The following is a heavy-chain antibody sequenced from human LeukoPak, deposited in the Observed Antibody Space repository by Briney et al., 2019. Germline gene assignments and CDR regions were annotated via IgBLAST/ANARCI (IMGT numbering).Heavy chain of an antibody. V-gene: IGHV6-1*01. CDR2: AYYRSKWYN. CDR3: ARGQQQLVHDAFDI. D-gene: IGHD6-13*01. J-gene: IGHJ3*02. CDR1: GDSVSSTSAA. Sequence: SQTLSLTCAVSGDSVSSTSAAWTWLRQSPSRGLEWLGRAYYRSKWYNDYAVSVNSRLIINPDTSKNQFSLKLNSVTPEDTAVYYCARGQQQLVHDAFDIWGQGSMVTISS.